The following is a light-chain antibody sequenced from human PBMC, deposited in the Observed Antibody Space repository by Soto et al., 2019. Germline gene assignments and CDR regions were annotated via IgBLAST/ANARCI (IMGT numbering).Light chain of an antibody. J-gene: IGKJ1*01. CDR1: ENVRTF. V-gene: IGKV3-11*01. Sequence: EVVLTQSPATLSLSPGERATLSCRASENVRTFVDWYQQKPGQAPRLLIYGASNRATGIPARFSGSGSGTDFTLTISSLQSEDFAVYYCQQYNDWPPTLGQGTRVEIK. CDR3: QQYNDWPPT. CDR2: GAS.